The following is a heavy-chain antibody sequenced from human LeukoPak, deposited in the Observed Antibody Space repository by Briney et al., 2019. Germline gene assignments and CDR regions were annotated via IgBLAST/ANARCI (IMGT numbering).Heavy chain of an antibody. V-gene: IGHV4-39*07. D-gene: IGHD3-16*01. CDR3: ARDWGSGWSGY. J-gene: IGHJ4*02. CDR1: GGSISSSSYY. CDR2: IYYSGST. Sequence: SETLSLTCTVSGGSISSSSYYWGWIRQPPGKGLEWIGSIYYSGSTYYNPSLKSRVTISVDTSKNQFSLKLSSVTAADTAVYYCARDWGSGWSGYWGQGTLVTVSS.